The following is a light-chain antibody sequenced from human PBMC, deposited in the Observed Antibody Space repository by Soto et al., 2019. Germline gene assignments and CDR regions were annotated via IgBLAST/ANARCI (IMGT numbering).Light chain of an antibody. CDR2: RNN. CDR1: SSNIGSNY. V-gene: IGLV1-47*01. CDR3: AAWDDSLSGYV. J-gene: IGLJ1*01. Sequence: QSVLTQPPSASGTPGQRVTISCSGSSSNIGSNYVYWYQQLPGTAPKLLIYRNNQRPSGVPDRFSGSKSGTSASLAISGLRSEDEADYYCAAWDDSLSGYVFCTGTKLTVL.